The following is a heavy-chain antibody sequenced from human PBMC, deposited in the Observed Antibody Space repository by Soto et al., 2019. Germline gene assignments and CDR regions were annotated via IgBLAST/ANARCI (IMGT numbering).Heavy chain of an antibody. CDR1: GGTFSRYA. CDR3: ASNYYYDSSGYYYISFDY. V-gene: IGHV1-69*12. Sequence: QVQLVQSGAEVKKPGSSVKVSCKASGGTFSRYAISWVRQAPGQGLEWMGGIIPIFGTADYAQKFQGRITITADESTSTAYMELNSLRSEDTAVYYCASNYYYDSSGYYYISFDYWGQGTLVTVSS. D-gene: IGHD3-22*01. J-gene: IGHJ4*02. CDR2: IIPIFGTA.